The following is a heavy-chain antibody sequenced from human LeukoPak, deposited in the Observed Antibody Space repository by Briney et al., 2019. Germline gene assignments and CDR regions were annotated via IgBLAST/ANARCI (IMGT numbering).Heavy chain of an antibody. CDR3: ARDRLGA. J-gene: IGHJ5*02. CDR1: GGSISSSSYY. V-gene: IGHV4-39*07. D-gene: IGHD3-10*01. CDR2: IYYSGST. Sequence: TETLSLTCTVSGGSISSSSYYWGWIRQPPGKGLEWIGSIYYSGSTYYNPSLKSRVTISVDTSKNQFSLKLGSVTAADTAVYYCARDRLGAWGQGTLVTVSS.